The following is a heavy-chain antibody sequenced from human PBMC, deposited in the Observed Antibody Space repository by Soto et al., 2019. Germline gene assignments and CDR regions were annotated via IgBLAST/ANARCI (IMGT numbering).Heavy chain of an antibody. D-gene: IGHD1-26*01. CDR2: ISSSGSDT. Sequence: EAQLVESGGDLVQPGGSLRLSCAGSGFSFSSYEMNWVRQAPGKWLEWVSYISSSGSDTDYADSVKARFTISRDNAQHSLYLQMTRLRAEDTAIYYCASLSGSYGFDPWGQGTVVTVSS. J-gene: IGHJ5*02. CDR1: GFSFSSYE. V-gene: IGHV3-48*03. CDR3: ASLSGSYGFDP.